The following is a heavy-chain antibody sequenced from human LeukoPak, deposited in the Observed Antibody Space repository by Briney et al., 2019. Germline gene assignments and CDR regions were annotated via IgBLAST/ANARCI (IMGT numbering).Heavy chain of an antibody. CDR2: INPNSGGT. CDR3: ARDHFAGTYSNHY. V-gene: IGHV1-2*06. D-gene: IGHD4-11*01. CDR1: GYTFTGYY. J-gene: IGHJ4*02. Sequence: ASVKVSCKASGYTFTGYYIHWVRQAPGQGLEWMGRINPNSGGTSSAEKFQGRVTMTRDTSITTAYMELSKLTSDDTAVYYCARDHFAGTYSNHYWGQGTLVTVSS.